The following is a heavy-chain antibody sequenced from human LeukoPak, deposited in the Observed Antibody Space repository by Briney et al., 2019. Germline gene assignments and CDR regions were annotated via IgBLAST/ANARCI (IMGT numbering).Heavy chain of an antibody. D-gene: IGHD1-26*01. Sequence: SVKVSCKASGGTFSSYAISWVRQAPGQGLEWMGGIIPIFGTANYAQKFQGRVTITTDESTSTVYMELSSLRSEDTAVYYCARAERSYDAFDIWGQGTMVTVSS. J-gene: IGHJ3*02. V-gene: IGHV1-69*05. CDR1: GGTFSSYA. CDR2: IIPIFGTA. CDR3: ARAERSYDAFDI.